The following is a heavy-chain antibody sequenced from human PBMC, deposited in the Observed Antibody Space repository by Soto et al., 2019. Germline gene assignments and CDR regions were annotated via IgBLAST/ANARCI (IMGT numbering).Heavy chain of an antibody. Sequence: QVQLVQSGAEVKKPGSSVKVSCKASGGTFSSYTISWVRQAPGQGLEWMGRIIPILGIANYAQKLQGRVTITADKSTRPAYLELSSLRSGETAVYYWAKREATSIWSYMDVLGKGTPVTVSS. CDR2: IIPILGIA. CDR3: AKREATSIWSYMDV. J-gene: IGHJ6*03. V-gene: IGHV1-69*02. D-gene: IGHD5-12*01. CDR1: GGTFSSYT.